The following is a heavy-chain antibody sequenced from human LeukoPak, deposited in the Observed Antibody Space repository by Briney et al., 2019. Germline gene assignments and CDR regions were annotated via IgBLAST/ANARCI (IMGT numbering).Heavy chain of an antibody. CDR2: IYTSGST. CDR3: ARDLGYCSSTSCYNWFDP. J-gene: IGHJ5*02. V-gene: IGHV4-4*07. Sequence: SETLSLTCTVSGGSISSYCWSWIRQPAGKGLEWIGRIYTSGSTNYNPSLKSRVTMSVDTSKNQFSLKLSSVTAADTAVYYCARDLGYCSSTSCYNWFDPWGQGTLVTVSS. D-gene: IGHD2-2*01. CDR1: GGSISSYC.